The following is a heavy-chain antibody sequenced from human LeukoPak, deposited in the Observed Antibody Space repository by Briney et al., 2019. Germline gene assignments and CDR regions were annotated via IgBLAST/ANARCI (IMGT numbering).Heavy chain of an antibody. CDR1: GFTFTDYS. D-gene: IGHD6-19*01. CDR3: ARATGYSSGWRVGYYYYMDV. CDR2: LSSTSTYI. V-gene: IGHV3-21*01. Sequence: GGSLRLSCAASGFTFTDYSMKWVRQAPGKGLEWVSSLSSTSTYIYYADSVKGRFTISRDNAKNSLYLQMNSLRAEDTAVYYCARATGYSSGWRVGYYYYMDVWGKGTTVTVSS. J-gene: IGHJ6*03.